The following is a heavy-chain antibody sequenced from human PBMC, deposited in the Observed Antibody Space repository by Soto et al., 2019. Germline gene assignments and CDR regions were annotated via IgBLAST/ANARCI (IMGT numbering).Heavy chain of an antibody. V-gene: IGHV1-24*01. CDR3: ASFLTRGYYYYYGMDV. Sequence: ASVKVSCKVSGYTLTELSMHWVRQAPGKGLEWMGGFDPEDGETICAQKFQGRVTMTEDTSTDTAYMELSSLRSEDTAVYYCASFLTRGYYYYYGMDVWGQGTTVTVSS. D-gene: IGHD3-9*01. J-gene: IGHJ6*02. CDR2: FDPEDGET. CDR1: GYTLTELS.